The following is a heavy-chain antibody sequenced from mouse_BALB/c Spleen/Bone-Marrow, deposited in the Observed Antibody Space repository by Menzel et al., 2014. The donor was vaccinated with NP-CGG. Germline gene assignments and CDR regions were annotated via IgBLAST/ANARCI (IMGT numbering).Heavy chain of an antibody. CDR1: GYSFTGYN. V-gene: IGHV1-39*01. Sequence: EVQLQESGPELEKPGASVKISCKASGYSFTGYNMNWVKQSNAKSLEWIGNIDPYYGGTDYNQKFKGEATLTVDKSSSTAYMQLKSLTSDDAAVYYGARGGEKRHFDVWGAGTTVTVSS. CDR3: ARGGEKRHFDV. J-gene: IGHJ1*01. CDR2: IDPYYGGT.